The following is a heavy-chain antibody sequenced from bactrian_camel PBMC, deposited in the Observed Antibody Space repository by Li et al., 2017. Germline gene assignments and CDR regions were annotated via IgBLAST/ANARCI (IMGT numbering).Heavy chain of an antibody. V-gene: IGHV3S40*01. D-gene: IGHD2*01. CDR3: AADCGGTRAPPYEFDY. J-gene: IGHJ4*01. CDR2: IYTGSGPGSGST. CDR1: GYTSSTNY. Sequence: DVQLVESGGGSVQAGGSLKLSCAASGYTSSTNYMGWFRQAPVEGKWREGVAAIYTGSGPGSGSTYYADSVKGRFTISRDNAENTVYLQMTNLKPEDTAWYYCAADCGGTRAPPYEFDYWGQGTQVTVS.